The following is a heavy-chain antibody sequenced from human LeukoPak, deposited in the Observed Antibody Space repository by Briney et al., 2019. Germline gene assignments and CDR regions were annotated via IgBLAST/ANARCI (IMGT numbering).Heavy chain of an antibody. J-gene: IGHJ3*02. CDR3: AKDRYYDSKYAFDI. CDR1: GFTFDDYA. CDR2: ISWNSGSI. Sequence: GRSLRLSCAASGFTFDDYAMHWVRQAPGKGLEWVSGISWNSGSIGYADSVKGRFTISRDNAKNSLYLQMNSLRAEDTALYYCAKDRYYDSKYAFDIRGQGTMVTVSS. D-gene: IGHD3-22*01. V-gene: IGHV3-9*01.